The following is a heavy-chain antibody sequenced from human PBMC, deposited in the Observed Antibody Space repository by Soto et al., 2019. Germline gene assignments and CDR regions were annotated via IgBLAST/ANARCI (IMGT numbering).Heavy chain of an antibody. Sequence: SETLSLTCTVSGGSISSYYWSWIRQPPGKGLEWIGYIYYSGSTNYNPSLKSRVTISVDTSKNQFSLKLSSVTAADTAVYYCARSRITTQDEWFDPWGQGTLVTVSS. D-gene: IGHD3-10*01. CDR2: IYYSGST. J-gene: IGHJ5*02. CDR1: GGSISSYY. V-gene: IGHV4-59*01. CDR3: ARSRITTQDEWFDP.